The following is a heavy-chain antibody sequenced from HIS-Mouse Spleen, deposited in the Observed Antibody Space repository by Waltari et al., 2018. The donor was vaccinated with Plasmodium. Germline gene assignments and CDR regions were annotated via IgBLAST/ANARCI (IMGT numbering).Heavy chain of an antibody. CDR1: GGSNSRYN. CDR2: IYTSGST. J-gene: IGHJ6*02. CDR3: ARGPAAAGNWRHYGMDV. V-gene: IGHV4-4*07. D-gene: IGHD6-13*01. Sequence: QVQLQESGPGLVKPSETLFLTCTVSGGSNSRYNWDWIRQPAGKGLEWIGRIYTSGSTNYNPSLKSRVTMSVDTSKNQFSLKLSSVTAADTAVYYCARGPAAAGNWRHYGMDVWGQGTTVTVSS.